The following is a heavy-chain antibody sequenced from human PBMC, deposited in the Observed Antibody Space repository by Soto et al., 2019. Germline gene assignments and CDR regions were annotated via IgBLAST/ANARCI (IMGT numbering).Heavy chain of an antibody. J-gene: IGHJ6*02. Sequence: ASVKVSCKASGYTFTTYGISWVRQAPGQGLEWMGWISGYNGHTKYAQEFQGRVTMTTDTSTSTVYMDLRSLRSDDTAVYYCTREGESTHYYYYYGMDVWGQGTTVTVSS. D-gene: IGHD3-16*01. CDR3: TREGESTHYYYYYGMDV. CDR1: GYTFTTYG. CDR2: ISGYNGHT. V-gene: IGHV1-18*01.